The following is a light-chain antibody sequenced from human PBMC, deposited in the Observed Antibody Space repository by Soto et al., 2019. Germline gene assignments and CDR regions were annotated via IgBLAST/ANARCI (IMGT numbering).Light chain of an antibody. J-gene: IGKJ1*01. Sequence: DIQMTQSPSSLSASVVDRVTITCRASQSISSYLNWYQQKPGKAPKLLIYAASSLQSGVPSRFSGSGSGTDFTLTISSLQPEDFATYYGQQSYSTPWTFGQGTRWIS. V-gene: IGKV1-39*01. CDR3: QQSYSTPWT. CDR1: QSISSY. CDR2: AAS.